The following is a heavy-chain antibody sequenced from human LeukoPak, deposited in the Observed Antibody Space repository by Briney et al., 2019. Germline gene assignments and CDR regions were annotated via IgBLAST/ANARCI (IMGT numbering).Heavy chain of an antibody. Sequence: SETLSLTCAVYGGSFNGYYWTWIRQPPGKGLEWIGEINHSGSTDYNPSLKSRVTISVDTSKNQFSLKLNSVTAADTAVYYCARGIDYYDSSGHWDYWGQGTLVTVSS. D-gene: IGHD3-22*01. CDR3: ARGIDYYDSSGHWDY. J-gene: IGHJ4*02. V-gene: IGHV4-34*01. CDR1: GGSFNGYY. CDR2: INHSGST.